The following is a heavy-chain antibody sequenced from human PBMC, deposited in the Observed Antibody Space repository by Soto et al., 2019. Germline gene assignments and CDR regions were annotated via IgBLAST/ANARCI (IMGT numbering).Heavy chain of an antibody. D-gene: IGHD2-15*01. CDR1: GGTFSSYA. CDR3: ARVPRGYCSGGSCYSEQYYFDS. CDR2: IIPIFGTA. V-gene: IGHV1-69*13. Sequence: GASVKVSCKASGGTFSSYAISWVRQAPGQGLEWMGGIIPIFGTANYAQKFQGRVTITADESTSTAYMELSSLRSEDTAVYYCARVPRGYCSGGSCYSEQYYFDSWGQGTLVTVSS. J-gene: IGHJ4*02.